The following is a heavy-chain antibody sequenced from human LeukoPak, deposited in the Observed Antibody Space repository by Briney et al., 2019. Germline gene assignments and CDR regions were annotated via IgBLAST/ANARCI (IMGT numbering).Heavy chain of an antibody. D-gene: IGHD3-10*01. V-gene: IGHV1-46*01. CDR1: GYTFTNYY. J-gene: IGHJ6*02. CDR3: ARDSGNYHCDMDV. Sequence: ASVKVSCKASGYTFTNYYMHWVRQAPGQGLEWMGIINPSGGSTNYAQKFPGRLTMTRDTSTSTVYMELSSLRSEDTAVYYCARDSGNYHCDMDVWGQGTTVIVSS. CDR2: INPSGGST.